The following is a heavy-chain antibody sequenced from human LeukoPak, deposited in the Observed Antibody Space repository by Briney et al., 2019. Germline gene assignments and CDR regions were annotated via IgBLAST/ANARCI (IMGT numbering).Heavy chain of an antibody. V-gene: IGHV3-48*04. CDR2: ISSRGLTK. J-gene: IGHJ4*02. Sequence: GGSLRLSCTGSGFTFNTYGMHWVRQTPGKGLEWISYISSRGLTKDYADSVKGRFAISRDNAKDPVFLQMDSLRVEDTGVYFCARGPSTWADFWGQGTLVIVSS. CDR1: GFTFNTYG. D-gene: IGHD7-27*01. CDR3: ARGPSTWADF.